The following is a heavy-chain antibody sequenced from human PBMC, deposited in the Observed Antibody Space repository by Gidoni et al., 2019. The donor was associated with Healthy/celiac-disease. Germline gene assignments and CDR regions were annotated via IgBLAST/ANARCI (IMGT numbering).Heavy chain of an antibody. CDR3: ARIVGATPYYYYGMDV. CDR1: GFTFSSYS. Sequence: EVQLVESGGGLVKPGGSLRLSCAASGFTFSSYSMNWVRQAPGKGLEWVSSISSSSSYIYYADSVKGRFTISRDNAKNSLYLQMNSLRAEDTAVYYCARIVGATPYYYYGMDVWGQGTTVTVSS. CDR2: ISSSSSYI. V-gene: IGHV3-21*01. J-gene: IGHJ6*02. D-gene: IGHD1-26*01.